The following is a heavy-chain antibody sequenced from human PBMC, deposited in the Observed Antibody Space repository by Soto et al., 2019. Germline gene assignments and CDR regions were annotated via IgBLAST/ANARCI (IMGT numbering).Heavy chain of an antibody. J-gene: IGHJ4*02. CDR2: ISAYNGNT. CDR3: ARDSGYFYYFDY. D-gene: IGHD3-22*01. CDR1: GYTFTSYG. V-gene: IGHV1-18*04. Sequence: ASVKVSCKASGYTFTSYGISWVRQAPGQGVEWMGWISAYNGNTNYAQKLQGRVTMTTDTSTRTAYMELRSLRSDDTAVYYCARDSGYFYYFDYWGQGTLVTVSS.